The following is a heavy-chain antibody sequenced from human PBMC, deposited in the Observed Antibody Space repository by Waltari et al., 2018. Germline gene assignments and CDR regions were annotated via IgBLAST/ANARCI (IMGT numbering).Heavy chain of an antibody. D-gene: IGHD3-10*01. Sequence: VQLDESGGGLVQPGGSLRLSCSASGFTFTRYLMNWVRQAPGKGLVWVARINSDGSSTTYADSVKGRFTISRDNAKNTVYLQMNSLRVEDTAVYYCTRALWLGELYDYWGQGTLVTVSS. CDR1: GFTFTRYL. J-gene: IGHJ4*02. CDR3: TRALWLGELYDY. V-gene: IGHV3-74*01. CDR2: INSDGSST.